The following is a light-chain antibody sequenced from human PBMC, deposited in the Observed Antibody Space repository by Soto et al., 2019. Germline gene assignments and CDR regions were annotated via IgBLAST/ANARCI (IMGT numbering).Light chain of an antibody. CDR2: GDT. Sequence: QSVLTQPPSVSGAPGQRVTISCTGSSSNIGAGYDVQWYQQLPGTAPKLLIYGDTNRPSGVPDRFSGSNSGTSASLAITGLQAEDESDYYCQSYDSSLSGSVFGGGTKLTLL. J-gene: IGLJ3*02. CDR1: SSNIGAGYD. CDR3: QSYDSSLSGSV. V-gene: IGLV1-40*01.